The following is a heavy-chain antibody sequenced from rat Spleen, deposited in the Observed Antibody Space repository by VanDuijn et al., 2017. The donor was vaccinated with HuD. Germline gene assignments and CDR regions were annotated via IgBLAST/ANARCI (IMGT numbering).Heavy chain of an antibody. J-gene: IGHJ2*01. CDR3: ARQGGGYYFDY. CDR2: ISPSGTKT. CDR1: GFTFSSFE. V-gene: IGHV5-25*01. Sequence: EVQLVESGGGLVQPGRSLKVSCAASGFTFSSFEMAWVRQAPTKGLEWVASISPSGTKTYYRDSVRGRFTVSRDNSKSPLFLQMDSLRSEDTATYYCARQGGGYYFDYWGQGVMVTGSS. D-gene: IGHD1-11*01.